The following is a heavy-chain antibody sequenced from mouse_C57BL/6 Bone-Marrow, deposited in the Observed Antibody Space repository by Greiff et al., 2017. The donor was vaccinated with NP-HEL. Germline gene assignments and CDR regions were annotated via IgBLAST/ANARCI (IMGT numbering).Heavy chain of an antibody. J-gene: IGHJ2*01. Sequence: QVQLQQSGAELARPGASVKLSCTASGYTFTSYGISWVKQRTGQGLEWIGEIYPRSGNTYYTEKFKGKATLTADKSSSTAYMELRSLTSEDSAVDCCARQVYYGPLDYWGQGTTLTVSA. CDR2: IYPRSGNT. CDR3: ARQVYYGPLDY. D-gene: IGHD1-2*01. V-gene: IGHV1-81*01. CDR1: GYTFTSYG.